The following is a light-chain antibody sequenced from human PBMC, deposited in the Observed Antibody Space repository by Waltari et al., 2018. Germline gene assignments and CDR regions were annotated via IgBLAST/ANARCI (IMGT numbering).Light chain of an antibody. CDR1: SGSVSYNYY. CDR2: STN. Sequence: QTVVTQEPSFSVSPGGTVTLTCGLSSGSVSYNYYPIWFQQTPGQGPRTLIYSTNARASGVSDRFSGSILGNRAALTITGAQANDESDYYCVLYVGGGSWVFGGGTKLTVL. CDR3: VLYVGGGSWV. V-gene: IGLV8-61*01. J-gene: IGLJ3*02.